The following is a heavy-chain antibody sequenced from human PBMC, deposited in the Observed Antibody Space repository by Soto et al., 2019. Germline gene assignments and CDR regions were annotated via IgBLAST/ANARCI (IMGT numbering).Heavy chain of an antibody. D-gene: IGHD4-17*01. CDR2: ISYDGNIK. CDR3: ARAYGGNPALFDP. CDR1: GFTFSSYG. V-gene: IGHV3-33*05. J-gene: IGHJ5*02. Sequence: GGSLRLSCAASGFTFSSYGMHWVRQAPGKGLEWVASISYDGNIKYSADSVKGRFTISRDNSKNTLYLQMNSLRAEDTAVYYCARAYGGNPALFDPWGQGTLVTVSS.